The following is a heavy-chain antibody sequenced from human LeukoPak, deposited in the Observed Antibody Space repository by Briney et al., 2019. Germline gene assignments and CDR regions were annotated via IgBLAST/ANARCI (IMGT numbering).Heavy chain of an antibody. Sequence: GGSLRLSCAASGFTFSSYSMNWVRQAPGKGLEWVSSISSSSSYIYYADSVKGRFTISRDNAKNSLYLQMNSLRAEDTAVYYCARAVGYGSGSGYYYGMDVWGQGTTVTVSS. V-gene: IGHV3-21*01. D-gene: IGHD3-10*01. J-gene: IGHJ6*02. CDR2: ISSSSSYI. CDR3: ARAVGYGSGSGYYYGMDV. CDR1: GFTFSSYS.